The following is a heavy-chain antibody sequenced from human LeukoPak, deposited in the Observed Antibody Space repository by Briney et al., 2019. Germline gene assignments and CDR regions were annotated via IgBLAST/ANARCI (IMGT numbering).Heavy chain of an antibody. Sequence: SETLSLTCTVSGGSISSYYWSWIRQPPGKGLEWIGYIYYSGSTNYNPSLKSRVTISVDTSKNQFSLKLSSVTAADTAVYYCARHQFDNSGPEDAFDIWGQGTMVTVSS. CDR1: GGSISSYY. CDR2: IYYSGST. V-gene: IGHV4-59*08. J-gene: IGHJ3*02. D-gene: IGHD3-22*01. CDR3: ARHQFDNSGPEDAFDI.